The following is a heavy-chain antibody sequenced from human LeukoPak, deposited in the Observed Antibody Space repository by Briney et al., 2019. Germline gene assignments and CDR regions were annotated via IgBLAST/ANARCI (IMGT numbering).Heavy chain of an antibody. CDR2: INAGNGNT. V-gene: IGHV1-3*01. CDR3: ARDHHYDILTGYYPGDY. CDR1: GYTFTSYA. Sequence: ASVKVSCKASGYTFTSYAMHWVRQAPGQRLEWMGWINAGNGNTKYSQKFQGRVTITRDTSASTAYMELSSLRSEDTAVYYCARDHHYDILTGYYPGDYWGQGTLVTVSS. J-gene: IGHJ4*02. D-gene: IGHD3-9*01.